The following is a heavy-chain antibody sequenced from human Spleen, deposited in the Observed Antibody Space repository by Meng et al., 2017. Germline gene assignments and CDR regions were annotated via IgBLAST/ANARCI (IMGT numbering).Heavy chain of an antibody. J-gene: IGHJ3*02. V-gene: IGHV3-23*01. CDR1: GFTFSSYA. CDR2: ISGSGGST. D-gene: IGHD5-18*01. Sequence: GGSLRLSCAASGFTFSSYAMSWVRQAPGKGLEWVSAISGSGGSTYYADSVKGRFTISRDNSKNTLYLQMNSLRAEDTAVYYCAKDRVDTAMVHDAFDIWGQGTMVTVSS. CDR3: AKDRVDTAMVHDAFDI.